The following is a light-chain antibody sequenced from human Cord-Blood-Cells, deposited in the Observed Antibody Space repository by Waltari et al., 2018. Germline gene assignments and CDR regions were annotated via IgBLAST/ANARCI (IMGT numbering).Light chain of an antibody. V-gene: IGLV2-14*01. J-gene: IGLJ2*01. CDR1: SSDVGGYNY. CDR3: SSYTSSSTVV. CDR2: DVS. Sequence: QSALTQPASVSGSPGQSITISCTGTSSDVGGYNYVSWYQQHPGKAPKLMFYDVSNPPAGVSNRFAGSKSGNTAPLTISGLQAEDEADYYCSSYTSSSTVVFGGGTKLTVL.